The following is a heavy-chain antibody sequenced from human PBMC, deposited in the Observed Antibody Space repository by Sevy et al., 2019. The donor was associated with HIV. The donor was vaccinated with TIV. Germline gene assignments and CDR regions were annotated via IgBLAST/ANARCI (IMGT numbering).Heavy chain of an antibody. CDR2: INWNSGVI. CDR3: AKDRWQLLYYGMDV. J-gene: IGHJ6*02. V-gene: IGHV3-9*01. CDR1: VFTFDDYA. D-gene: IGHD2-15*01. Sequence: GGSLRLSCAASVFTFDDYAMHWVRQAPGKGLEWVSTINWNSGVIGYADSVKGRFTISRDNAKNSLYLQMNSLRAEDTALYYCAKDRWQLLYYGMDVWGQGTTVTVSS.